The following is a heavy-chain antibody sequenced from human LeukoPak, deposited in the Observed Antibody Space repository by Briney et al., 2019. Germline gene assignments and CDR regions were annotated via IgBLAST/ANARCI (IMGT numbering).Heavy chain of an antibody. CDR1: GFTFSSYS. J-gene: IGHJ4*02. D-gene: IGHD4-17*01. Sequence: GGSLRLSCAASGFTFSSYSMNWVRQAPGKGLEWVSSISSDSSYIYYADAVHGRFAVSRDNAKYSLYLQMNSLRAEDTAVYYCVRGSYGAYDYWGQGSLVTVSS. CDR2: ISSDSSYI. CDR3: VRGSYGAYDY. V-gene: IGHV3-21*01.